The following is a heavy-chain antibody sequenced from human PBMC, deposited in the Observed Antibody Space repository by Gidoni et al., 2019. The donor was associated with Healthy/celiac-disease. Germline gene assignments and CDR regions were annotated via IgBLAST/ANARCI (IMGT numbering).Heavy chain of an antibody. V-gene: IGHV4-39*01. Sequence: QLQLQESGPGLVKPSETLSLTCTVSGGSLSSSSYYWGWIRQPPGKGLEWIGSIYYSGSTYYNPSLKSRVTISVDTSKNQFSLKLSSVTAADTAVYYCARPSLMVRGVTGWFDPWGQGTLVTVSS. D-gene: IGHD3-10*01. CDR2: IYYSGST. CDR3: ARPSLMVRGVTGWFDP. J-gene: IGHJ5*02. CDR1: GGSLSSSSYY.